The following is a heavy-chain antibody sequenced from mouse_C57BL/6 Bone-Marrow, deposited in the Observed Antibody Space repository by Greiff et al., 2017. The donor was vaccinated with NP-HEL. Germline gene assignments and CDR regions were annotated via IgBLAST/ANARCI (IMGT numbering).Heavy chain of an antibody. Sequence: EVQLQQSGPVLVKPGASVKMSCKASGYTFTDYYMNWVKQSHGKSLEWIGVINPYNGGTSYNQKFKGKATLTVDKSSSTAYMGLNRLTSEDSAVYYCARWGWKDYYGSRPGGYAMDYWGQGTSVTVSS. CDR1: GYTFTDYY. J-gene: IGHJ4*01. D-gene: IGHD1-1*01. CDR3: ARWGWKDYYGSRPGGYAMDY. CDR2: INPYNGGT. V-gene: IGHV1-19*01.